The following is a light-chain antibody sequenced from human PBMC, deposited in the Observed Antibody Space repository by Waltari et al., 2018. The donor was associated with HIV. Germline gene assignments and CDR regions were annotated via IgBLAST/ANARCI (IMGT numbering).Light chain of an antibody. V-gene: IGLV2-23*01. CDR1: SRDVGGYNL. Sequence: QSALTQPASVSGSPGQSITISCTGTSRDVGGYNLFSWYQQPPGKAPKLMIYEGSKRPSGVSNRFSGSKSGNTASLTISGLQAEDEADYYCWSYAGSSTSVFGGGTKLTVL. CDR2: EGS. CDR3: WSYAGSSTSV. J-gene: IGLJ2*01.